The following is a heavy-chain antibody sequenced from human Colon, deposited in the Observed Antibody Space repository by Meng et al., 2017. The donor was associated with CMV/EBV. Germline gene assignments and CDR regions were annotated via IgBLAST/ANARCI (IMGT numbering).Heavy chain of an antibody. V-gene: IGHV3-15*01. CDR1: FSKAG. D-gene: IGHD6-13*01. J-gene: IGHJ1*01. CDR3: TTETYSSNWYAVYFQH. Sequence: FSKAGMNWVRQAPGKGLEWVGRIKSKTDGGTTDYAAPVKDRFTISRDDSENTLYLEINSLKTEDTAVYYCTTETYSSNWYAVYFQHWGQGTLVTVSS. CDR2: IKSKTDGGTT.